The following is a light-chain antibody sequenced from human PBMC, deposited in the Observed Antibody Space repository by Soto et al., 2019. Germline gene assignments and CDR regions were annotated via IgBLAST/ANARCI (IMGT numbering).Light chain of an antibody. Sequence: EIVLTQSPGTLSLSPGESATLSCRASQSVSSNSLAWYRRNPGQPPSLLIYGTSPRATDIPRRFSGSGSGTDFALTITRLEPEDFAVYFCQQYGASPPTFGQGTKVEVK. V-gene: IGKV3-20*01. CDR1: QSVSSNS. J-gene: IGKJ1*01. CDR3: QQYGASPPT. CDR2: GTS.